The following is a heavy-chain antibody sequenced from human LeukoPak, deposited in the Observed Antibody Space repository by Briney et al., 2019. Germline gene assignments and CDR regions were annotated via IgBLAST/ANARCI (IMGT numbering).Heavy chain of an antibody. D-gene: IGHD3-22*01. CDR2: ISSSSSYI. J-gene: IGHJ4*02. CDR3: ARVSHYYDSSGYYYGDFDY. Sequence: PGGSLRLSCAASGFTFSSYSMNWVRQAPGKGLEWVSSISSSSSYIYYADSVKGRFTISRDNARNSLYLQMNSLRAEDTAVYYCARVSHYYDSSGYYYGDFDYWGQGTLVTVSS. CDR1: GFTFSSYS. V-gene: IGHV3-21*01.